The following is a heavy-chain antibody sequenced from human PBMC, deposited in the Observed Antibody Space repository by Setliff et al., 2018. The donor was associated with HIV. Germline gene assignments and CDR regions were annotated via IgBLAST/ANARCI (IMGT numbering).Heavy chain of an antibody. Sequence: PSETLSLTCTVSGVSISSVSYYWSWIRQSAGKGLEWIGRIYTSGSTNDNPPLKGRITISVDTSNNQFSLRLSSVTAADTAVYYCARDKGYYYMDVWGKGITVTVSS. CDR3: ARDKGYYYMDV. CDR1: GVSISSVSYY. CDR2: IYTSGST. J-gene: IGHJ6*03. V-gene: IGHV4-61*02.